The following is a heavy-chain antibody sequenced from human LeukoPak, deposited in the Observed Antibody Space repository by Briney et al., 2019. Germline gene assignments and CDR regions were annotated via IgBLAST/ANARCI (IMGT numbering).Heavy chain of an antibody. V-gene: IGHV3-48*03. CDR1: GFTFSSYE. CDR2: ISSSGSTI. CDR3: AREGYYDQIGVDY. D-gene: IGHD3-22*01. Sequence: GGSLRLSCEASGFTFSSYEMNWVRQAPGKGLEWVSYISSSGSTIYYADSVKGRFTISRDNAKNSLYLQMNSLRAEDTAVYYCAREGYYDQIGVDYWGQGTLVTVSS. J-gene: IGHJ4*02.